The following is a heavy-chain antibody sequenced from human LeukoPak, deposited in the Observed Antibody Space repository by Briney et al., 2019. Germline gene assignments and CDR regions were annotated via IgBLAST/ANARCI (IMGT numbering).Heavy chain of an antibody. Sequence: SETLSLTCAVYGGSFSGYYWSWIRQPPGKGLEWIGEINHSGSTNYNPSLKSRVTMSVDTSKNQFSLKLSSVTAADTAVYYCARDHGWNNWFDPWGQGTLVTVSS. D-gene: IGHD6-19*01. CDR2: INHSGST. J-gene: IGHJ5*02. CDR3: ARDHGWNNWFDP. V-gene: IGHV4-34*01. CDR1: GGSFSGYY.